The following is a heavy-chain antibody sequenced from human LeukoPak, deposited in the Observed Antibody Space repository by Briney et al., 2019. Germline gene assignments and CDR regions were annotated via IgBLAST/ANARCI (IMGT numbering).Heavy chain of an antibody. D-gene: IGHD3-10*01. J-gene: IGHJ5*02. CDR1: GFTFRSYA. Sequence: GGSLRLSCAASGFTFRSYAMSWVRQAPGKGLEWVSGISGSGDNTYNADSVRGRFTISRDNSKNTLYLQMNSLRAEDTAVYYCAKAFYYGSGSYYNRDNWFDPWGQGTLVTVSS. V-gene: IGHV3-23*01. CDR2: ISGSGDNT. CDR3: AKAFYYGSGSYYNRDNWFDP.